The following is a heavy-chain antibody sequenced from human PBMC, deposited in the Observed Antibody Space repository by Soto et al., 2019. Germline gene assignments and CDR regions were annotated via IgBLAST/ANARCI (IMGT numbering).Heavy chain of an antibody. CDR3: ARDRGSGRY. J-gene: IGHJ4*02. CDR1: GLTFSNHW. Sequence: PGGSLRLSCVTSGLTFSNHWLSWVRQAPGKGLEWVANINQAGNKKYYVDSVKGRFTISRDNAKNSLYLQMNSLKAEDTAVYYCARDRGSGRYWGQGTLVTVSS. D-gene: IGHD2-8*02. V-gene: IGHV3-7*05. CDR2: INQAGNKK.